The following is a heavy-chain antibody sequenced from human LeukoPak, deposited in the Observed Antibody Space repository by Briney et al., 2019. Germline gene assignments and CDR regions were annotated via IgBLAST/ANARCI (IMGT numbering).Heavy chain of an antibody. CDR1: GGSFSGYY. V-gene: IGHV4-34*01. J-gene: IGHJ5*02. CDR3: ARGPGLLLWFGELFCNWFDP. D-gene: IGHD3-10*01. CDR2: INHSGST. Sequence: PSETLSLTCAVYGGSFSGYYWSWIRQPPGKGLEWIGEINHSGSTNYNPSLKSRVTISVDTSKNQFSLKLSSVTAADTAVYYCARGPGLLLWFGELFCNWFDPWGQGTLVTVPS.